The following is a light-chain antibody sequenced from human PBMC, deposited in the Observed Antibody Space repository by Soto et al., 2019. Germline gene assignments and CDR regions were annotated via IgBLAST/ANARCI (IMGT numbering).Light chain of an antibody. CDR1: QSVSTN. J-gene: IGKJ1*01. Sequence: EIVMTQSPATLSVSPGERATLSCRASQSVSTNLAWYQQRPGQAPRLLICGASTRATDIPVRFSGSGSGTEFTLTISSLQSEDFAVYYCQQYTNWPRTFGQGTKVEIK. CDR2: GAS. V-gene: IGKV3-15*01. CDR3: QQYTNWPRT.